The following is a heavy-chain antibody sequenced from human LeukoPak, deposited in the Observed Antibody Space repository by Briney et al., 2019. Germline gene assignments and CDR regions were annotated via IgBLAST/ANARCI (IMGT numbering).Heavy chain of an antibody. CDR1: GFSLTTYG. D-gene: IGHD3-10*01. CDR3: ARDGGSGIDY. V-gene: IGHV3-33*01. Sequence: GGSLRLTCAASGFSLTTYGTHWLRQAPGKGLEWVAVIWYDGSRKFYGDSVKGRFTVSRDTSENTMYLQMNTLRVDDTAVYYCARDGGSGIDYWGQGTLVTVSS. J-gene: IGHJ4*02. CDR2: IWYDGSRK.